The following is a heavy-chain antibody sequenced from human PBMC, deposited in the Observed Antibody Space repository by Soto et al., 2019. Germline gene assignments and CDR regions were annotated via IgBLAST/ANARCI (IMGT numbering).Heavy chain of an antibody. CDR1: GFPFRSYE. V-gene: IGHV3-48*03. Sequence: ESGGVLVQPGESLRLSCAASGFPFRSYEMNWVRQAPGKGLEWVAYISSGGGNIYYAESVKGRFTISRDNAKNSVDLQMNSLRAEDTAVYYCARDRWLRYSGYDWHFDYWGQGTLVTVSS. CDR3: ARDRWLRYSGYDWHFDY. CDR2: ISSGGGNI. D-gene: IGHD5-12*01. J-gene: IGHJ4*02.